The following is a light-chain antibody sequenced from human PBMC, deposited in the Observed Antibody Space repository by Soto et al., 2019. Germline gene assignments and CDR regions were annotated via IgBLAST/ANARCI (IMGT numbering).Light chain of an antibody. Sequence: DIQMTQSPSTLSATAGARVTITCRASQSISSWLAWYQQKPGKAPKLLIYDASNLESGVPSRFSGSGSGTEFTLTISNLQPDDIATYYCQQYENYWTFGQGTKVEIK. CDR3: QQYENYWT. CDR1: QSISSW. CDR2: DAS. V-gene: IGKV1-5*01. J-gene: IGKJ1*01.